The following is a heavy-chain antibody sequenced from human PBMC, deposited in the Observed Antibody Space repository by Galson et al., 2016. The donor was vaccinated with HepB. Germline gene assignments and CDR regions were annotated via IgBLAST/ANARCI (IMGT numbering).Heavy chain of an antibody. Sequence: SLRLSCAASGFTFSRYGMHWVRQGPGKGLEWVAVIWYAGRKKDYASSVKGRSTISRDNSKNTLYPQMNSLRGEDTAVYDWAAYCGGDCYPTLWGEGTLVTVSS. D-gene: IGHD2-21*02. CDR1: GFTFSRYG. CDR3: AAYCGGDCYPTL. J-gene: IGHJ4*02. V-gene: IGHV3-33*01. CDR2: IWYAGRKK.